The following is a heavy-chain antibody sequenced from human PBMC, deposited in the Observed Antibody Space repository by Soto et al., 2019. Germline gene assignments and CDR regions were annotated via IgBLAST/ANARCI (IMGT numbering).Heavy chain of an antibody. CDR2: IGAGGDT. Sequence: EVQLVESGGGLVQPGGSLRLSCAASGFTFSSNDFHWVRQATGKGLEWVSAIGAGGDTYYPASVKCRFTISRENARNSFYSQMDRVGCEYTAGYYCSRGRADTVGAPEDWYFDFWGRGTLVTVSS. D-gene: IGHD2-15*01. CDR1: GFTFSSND. CDR3: SRGRADTVGAPEDWYFDF. J-gene: IGHJ2*01. V-gene: IGHV3-13*01.